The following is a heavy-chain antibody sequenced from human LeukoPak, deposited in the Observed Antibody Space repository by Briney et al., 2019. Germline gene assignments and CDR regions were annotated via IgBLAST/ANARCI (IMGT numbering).Heavy chain of an antibody. Sequence: GGSLRLSCAASGLTFSSYWMSWVRQAPGKGLEWVANIKQDGSEKYYVDSVKGRFTISRDNAKNSLYLQMNSLRAEDTAVYYCARERGGYCSSTTCYKAFDIWGQGTMVTVSS. V-gene: IGHV3-7*01. CDR2: IKQDGSEK. CDR1: GLTFSSYW. J-gene: IGHJ3*02. CDR3: ARERGGYCSSTTCYKAFDI. D-gene: IGHD2-2*02.